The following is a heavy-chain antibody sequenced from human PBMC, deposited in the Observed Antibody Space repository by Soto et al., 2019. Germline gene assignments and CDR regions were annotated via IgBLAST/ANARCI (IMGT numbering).Heavy chain of an antibody. CDR3: ARDQYDYIWGSPITVNWFDP. V-gene: IGHV3-74*01. J-gene: IGHJ5*02. Sequence: GGSLRLSCAASGFTFSSYWIHWVRQAPGKGLVWVSRINSDGSSTSYADSVKGRFTISRDNAKNTLYLQMNSLRADDTAVYYCARDQYDYIWGSPITVNWFDPWGQGTLVTVSS. CDR1: GFTFSSYW. CDR2: INSDGSST. D-gene: IGHD3-16*01.